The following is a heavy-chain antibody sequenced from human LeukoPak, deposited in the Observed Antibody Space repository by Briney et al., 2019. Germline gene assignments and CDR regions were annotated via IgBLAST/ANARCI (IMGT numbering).Heavy chain of an antibody. D-gene: IGHD3-16*02. CDR3: ARVGIIIMFRGVIVPNSFCP. V-gene: IGHV4-38-2*02. Sequence: PSETLSLTCTVSGYSISSGYSWGWSRQPPGKGLEWIGSIYHSGSTYYNPSLKSRVTISVDTSKNQFSLKLSSVTAADTAVYYCARVGIIIMFRGVIVPNSFCPWGPGALVTVSS. J-gene: IGHJ5*02. CDR1: GYSISSGYS. CDR2: IYHSGST.